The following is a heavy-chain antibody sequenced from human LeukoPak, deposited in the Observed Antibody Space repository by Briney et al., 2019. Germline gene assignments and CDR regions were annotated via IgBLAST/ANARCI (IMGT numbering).Heavy chain of an antibody. CDR1: GFTFSSYR. CDR3: AREYSSSSGRVFDC. V-gene: IGHV3-74*01. J-gene: IGHJ4*02. CDR2: ISTDGSST. D-gene: IGHD6-6*01. Sequence: GGSLRLSCAASGFTFSSYRMHWVRQPPGKGLVWVSRISTDGSSTTYADSVKGRFTVSRDSAKNTLYLQMNSLRAEDTAVYYCAREYSSSSGRVFDCWGQGTLVTVSS.